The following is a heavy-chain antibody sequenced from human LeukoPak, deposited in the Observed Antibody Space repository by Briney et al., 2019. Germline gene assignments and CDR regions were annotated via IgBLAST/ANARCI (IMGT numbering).Heavy chain of an antibody. J-gene: IGHJ6*02. D-gene: IGHD3-10*01. CDR2: INPNSGGT. V-gene: IGHV1-2*02. CDR3: ARDFYGSASSKPYYYYYGMDV. Sequence: ASVKVSCKASGYTFTGYYMHWVRQAPGQGLEWMGWINPNSGGTNYAQKFQGRVTMTRDTSISTAYMELSSLRSDDTAVYYCARDFYGSASSKPYYYYYGMDVWGQGTTVTVSS. CDR1: GYTFTGYY.